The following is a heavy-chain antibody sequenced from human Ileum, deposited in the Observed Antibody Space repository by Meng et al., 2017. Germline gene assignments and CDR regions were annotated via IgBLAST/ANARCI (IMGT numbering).Heavy chain of an antibody. CDR2: ISASGDRT. CDR1: RFTFSEYA. Sequence: GSLRLSCAASRFTFSEYAMSWVRQSPGKGLEWVSTISASGDRTFYADSVKGRFTISRDNSRNRLYLQMKSLRAEDTAVYYCHLLVAGRGVFYFYSGFDVWGQGTTVTVSS. J-gene: IGHJ6*02. CDR3: HLLVAGRGVFYFYSGFDV. V-gene: IGHV3-23*01. D-gene: IGHD6-19*01.